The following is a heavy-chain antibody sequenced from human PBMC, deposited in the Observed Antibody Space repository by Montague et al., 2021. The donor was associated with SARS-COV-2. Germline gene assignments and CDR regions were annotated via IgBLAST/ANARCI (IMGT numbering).Heavy chain of an antibody. CDR3: ARFAYRLLFIASYYGMDV. CDR1: GGAVSGYC. V-gene: IGHV4-34*01. J-gene: IGHJ6*02. Sequence: SETLSLTCAVYGGAVSGYCWGGNSQQPGKGLEWIWGIRHSGSTNYNPSLKSRVTISIDTSKNQFSLKLSSVTAADTAVNYCARFAYRLLFIASYYGMDVWGQGTTVTVSS. D-gene: IGHD2-2*01. CDR2: IRHSGST.